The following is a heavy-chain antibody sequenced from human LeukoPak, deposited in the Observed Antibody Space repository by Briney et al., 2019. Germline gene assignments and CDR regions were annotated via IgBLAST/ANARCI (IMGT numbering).Heavy chain of an antibody. J-gene: IGHJ6*02. V-gene: IGHV3-7*01. CDR2: IKQDGSET. Sequence: AGGSLRLSCAASEFTFNNYWMSWVRQAPGEGLEWVANIKQDGSETYYVDSVKGRFTISRDNAKNSLYLQMNSLRAEDTAVYYCARVPGIAVAHYYYYYGMDVWGQGTTVTVSS. CDR1: EFTFNNYW. D-gene: IGHD6-19*01. CDR3: ARVPGIAVAHYYYYYGMDV.